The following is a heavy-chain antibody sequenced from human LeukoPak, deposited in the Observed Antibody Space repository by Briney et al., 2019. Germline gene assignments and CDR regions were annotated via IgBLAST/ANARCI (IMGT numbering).Heavy chain of an antibody. V-gene: IGHV3-33*01. CDR3: ARGRCSSTSCHYYYCYYMDV. CDR1: GFTFSSYG. J-gene: IGHJ6*03. D-gene: IGHD2-2*01. CDR2: IWYDGSNK. Sequence: GGSLRLSCAASGFTFSSYGMHWVRQAPGKGLEWVAVIWYDGSNKYYADSVKGRFTISRDNSKNTLYLQMNSLRAEDTAVYYCARGRCSSTSCHYYYCYYMDVWGKGTTVTVSS.